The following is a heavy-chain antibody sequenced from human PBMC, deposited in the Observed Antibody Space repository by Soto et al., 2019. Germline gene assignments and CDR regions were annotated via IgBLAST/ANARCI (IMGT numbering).Heavy chain of an antibody. V-gene: IGHV1-69*12. Sequence: QVQLVQSGAEVKKPGSSVKVSCKASGGTFSSYAISWVRQAPGQGLEWMGGIIPIFGTANYAQKFQGRVTITADESTSTAYRELSSLRSEDTAVYYCARASRITVTLYYYGMHVWGQGTTVTVSS. CDR1: GGTFSSYA. CDR2: IIPIFGTA. D-gene: IGHD4-17*01. J-gene: IGHJ6*02. CDR3: ARASRITVTLYYYGMHV.